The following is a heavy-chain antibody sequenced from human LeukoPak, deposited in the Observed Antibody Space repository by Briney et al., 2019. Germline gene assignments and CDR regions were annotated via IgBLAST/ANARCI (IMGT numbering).Heavy chain of an antibody. V-gene: IGHV3-49*03. CDR3: ARDQLGGDPQDYYYYYMDV. CDR1: GFTFGDFA. J-gene: IGHJ6*03. CDR2: IRSVNYGGAV. D-gene: IGHD4-17*01. Sequence: PGRSLRLSCTTSGFTFGDFAMSWFRQAPGKGLEWVGFIRSVNYGGAVEYAASVKGRFTISRDDSRRVAYLQMDGLRTEDTALYYCARDQLGGDPQDYYYYYMDVWGKGTTVTVSS.